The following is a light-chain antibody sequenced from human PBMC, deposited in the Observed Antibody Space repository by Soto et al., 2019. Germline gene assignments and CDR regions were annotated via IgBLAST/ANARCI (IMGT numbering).Light chain of an antibody. J-gene: IGKJ1*01. V-gene: IGKV3-15*01. CDR3: QQYNNWPLT. CDR1: QSVAGD. CDR2: GAS. Sequence: EVVMTQSPATLSVSPGERATLSCRASQSVAGDLAWYQQKPGQAPRLLISGASTRATGVPARFSGSGSGTEFTLTISSLQSEDFAIYYCQQYNNWPLTFGQGTKVEVK.